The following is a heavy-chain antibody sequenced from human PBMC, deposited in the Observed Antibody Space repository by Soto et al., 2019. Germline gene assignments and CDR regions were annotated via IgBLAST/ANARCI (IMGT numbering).Heavy chain of an antibody. J-gene: IGHJ4*02. D-gene: IGHD1-26*01. Sequence: ASVKVSCKASGYSFTSYGISWVRQAPGQGLEWMGWISAYNGNKKYAQKLQGRVTMTTDTSTSTAYMELRSLRSDDTVVYYCATDLEREQLDYWGQGTLVTVSS. V-gene: IGHV1-18*01. CDR2: ISAYNGNK. CDR3: ATDLEREQLDY. CDR1: GYSFTSYG.